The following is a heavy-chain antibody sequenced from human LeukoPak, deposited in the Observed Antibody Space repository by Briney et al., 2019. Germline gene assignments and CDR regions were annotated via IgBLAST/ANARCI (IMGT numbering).Heavy chain of an antibody. Sequence: GGSLRLSCAASGFTFSTYSMNWVRQAPGRGLEWVSYISSSSDYIYYADSVKGRFTISRDNSKNSLYLQMNSLRAEDTAVYYCARAGYYGSGSPHQFDYWGQGTLVTVSS. V-gene: IGHV3-21*04. CDR2: ISSSSDYI. CDR3: ARAGYYGSGSPHQFDY. J-gene: IGHJ4*02. CDR1: GFTFSTYS. D-gene: IGHD3-10*01.